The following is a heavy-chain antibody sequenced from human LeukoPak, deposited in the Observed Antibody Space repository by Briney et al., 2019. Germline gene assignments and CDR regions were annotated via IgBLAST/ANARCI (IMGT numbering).Heavy chain of an antibody. CDR2: IYTSGST. D-gene: IGHD6-13*01. Sequence: PSETLSLTCTVSGGSISSYYWSWIRQPAGKGLEWIGRIYTSGSTNYNPSLKSRVTMSVDTSKNQFSLKLSSVTAADTAVYYCARRIAAARDSDWFDPWGQGTLVTVSS. V-gene: IGHV4-4*07. CDR3: ARRIAAARDSDWFDP. CDR1: GGSISSYY. J-gene: IGHJ5*02.